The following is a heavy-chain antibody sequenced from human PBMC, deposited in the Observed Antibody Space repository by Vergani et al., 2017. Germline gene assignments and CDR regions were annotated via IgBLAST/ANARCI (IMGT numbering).Heavy chain of an antibody. D-gene: IGHD6-19*01. CDR3: ARDRPTSSGWYYSYYYGMDV. V-gene: IGHV3-21*01. CDR2: ISSSSNYL. CDR1: GFTFSSYS. Sequence: VQLVESGGGVVQPGRSLRLSCAASGFTFSSYSMNWVRQAPGKGLEWVSCISSSSNYLYYADSVKGRFTISRDNAKNSLYLEMNSLRAEDTAVYYCARDRPTSSGWYYSYYYGMDVWGQGTTVTVSS. J-gene: IGHJ6*02.